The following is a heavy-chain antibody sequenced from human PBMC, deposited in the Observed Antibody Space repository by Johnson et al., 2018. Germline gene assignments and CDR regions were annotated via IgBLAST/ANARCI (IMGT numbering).Heavy chain of an antibody. CDR3: TKDRAPWLKVRGAPGWFGP. CDR2: ISWNSDSI. CDR1: GFIFDDYA. V-gene: IGHV3-9*01. Sequence: VQLVESGGGFIQPGRSLRLSCAASGFIFDDYAMHWVRQAPGKGLEWVSGISWNSDSIGYADSVKGRFTISRDNAKHSLYLQMNRLLAEEPAFYYCTKDRAPWLKVRGAPGWFGPWGQGPLVTFSS. D-gene: IGHD3-10*01. J-gene: IGHJ5*02.